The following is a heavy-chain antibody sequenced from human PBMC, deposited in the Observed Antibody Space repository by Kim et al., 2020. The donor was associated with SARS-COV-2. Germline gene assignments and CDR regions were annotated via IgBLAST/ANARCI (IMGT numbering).Heavy chain of an antibody. J-gene: IGHJ6*03. CDR2: IYDSGSP. D-gene: IGHD6-13*01. CDR3: SIIRGYSNKINCYYYMDV. CDR1: GGSISSYY. Sequence: SETLSLTCTVSGGSISSYYWNWIRQSPGKGLEWIGFIYDSGSPTYNPSLESRSTISVDSSKKQFSLKLISVTAGDTAVYYCSIIRGYSNKINCYYYMDVWGKGATATVSS. V-gene: IGHV4-59*01.